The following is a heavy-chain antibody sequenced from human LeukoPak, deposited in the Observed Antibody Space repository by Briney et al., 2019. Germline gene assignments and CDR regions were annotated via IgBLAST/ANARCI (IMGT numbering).Heavy chain of an antibody. J-gene: IGHJ6*04. Sequence: GASVKVSCKASGYTFTSYAMHWVRQAPGQRLEWMGWINAGNGNTKYSQKFQGRVTITRDTSASTAYMELSSLRSEDTAVYYCARGCSGGGCYPRYYYYYGMDVWGKGTTVTVSS. CDR2: INAGNGNT. V-gene: IGHV1-3*01. CDR3: ARGCSGGGCYPRYYYYYGMDV. D-gene: IGHD2-15*01. CDR1: GYTFTSYA.